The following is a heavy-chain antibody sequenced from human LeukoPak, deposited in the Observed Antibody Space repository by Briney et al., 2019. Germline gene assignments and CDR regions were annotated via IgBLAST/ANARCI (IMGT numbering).Heavy chain of an antibody. CDR3: AKGYCSSTSCLKTD. J-gene: IGHJ4*02. CDR2: ISYDGINK. Sequence: QTGGSLRLSCAASGFTFSSYAMHWVRQAPGKGLEWVAVISYDGINKYYADSVKGRLTMSRDNSKNTLFLQMNSLRVEDTAVYYCAKGYCSSTSCLKTDWGQGTLVTVSS. V-gene: IGHV3-30*18. CDR1: GFTFSSYA. D-gene: IGHD2-2*01.